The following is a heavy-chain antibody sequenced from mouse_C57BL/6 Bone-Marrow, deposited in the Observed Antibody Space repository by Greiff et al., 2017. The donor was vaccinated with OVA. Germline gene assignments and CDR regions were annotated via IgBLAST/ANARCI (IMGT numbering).Heavy chain of an antibody. CDR3: ARSGYYYGSSPYYYAMDY. Sequence: VQLQQSGPELVKPGASVKISCKASGYTFTDYYMNWVKQSHGKSLEWIGDINPNNGGTSYNQKFKGKATLTVDKSSSTAYMELRSLTSEDSAVYYCARSGYYYGSSPYYYAMDYWGQGTSVTVSS. CDR2: INPNNGGT. CDR1: GYTFTDYY. J-gene: IGHJ4*01. D-gene: IGHD1-1*01. V-gene: IGHV1-26*01.